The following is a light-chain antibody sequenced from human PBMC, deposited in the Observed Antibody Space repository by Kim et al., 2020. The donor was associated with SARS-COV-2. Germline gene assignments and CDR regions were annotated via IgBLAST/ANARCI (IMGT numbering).Light chain of an antibody. Sequence: SAVGDRVPITCRASQSISNYLNWYQQKPGKAPELLIYAASSLQSGVPSRFSGSGSGTDFTLTISSLQPEDFATYYCQQSYRTPPTFGQGTKVDIK. CDR2: AAS. CDR1: QSISNY. CDR3: QQSYRTPPT. J-gene: IGKJ1*01. V-gene: IGKV1-39*01.